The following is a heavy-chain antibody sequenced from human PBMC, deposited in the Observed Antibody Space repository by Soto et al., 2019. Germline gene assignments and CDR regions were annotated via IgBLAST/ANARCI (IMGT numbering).Heavy chain of an antibody. CDR1: VVSFSGYY. Sequence: PSETLSLTCAFYVVSFSGYYWSCIRHPPGKGLEWIGEINHSGSTNYNPSLKSRVTISVDTSKNQFSLKLSSVTAADTAVYYCAGEMATIGVVWYFDLWGRGTLVTVSS. J-gene: IGHJ2*01. D-gene: IGHD5-12*01. CDR2: INHSGST. CDR3: AGEMATIGVVWYFDL. V-gene: IGHV4-34*01.